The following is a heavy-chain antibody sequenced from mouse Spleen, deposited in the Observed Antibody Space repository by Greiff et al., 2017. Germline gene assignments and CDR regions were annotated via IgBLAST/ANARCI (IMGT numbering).Heavy chain of an antibody. J-gene: IGHJ3*01. CDR3: AGGLDERAWFAY. D-gene: IGHD6-2*01. V-gene: IGHV1-64*01. CDR2: IHPNSGST. Sequence: VQLQQPGAELVKPGASVKLSCKASGYTFTSYWMHWVKQRPGQGLEWIGMIHPNSGSTNYHAKFKSKAKLTVAKSSSTAYMQLSSLTSEDPAVYYFAGGLDERAWFAYWAKGLWSLSLQ. CDR1: GYTFTSYW.